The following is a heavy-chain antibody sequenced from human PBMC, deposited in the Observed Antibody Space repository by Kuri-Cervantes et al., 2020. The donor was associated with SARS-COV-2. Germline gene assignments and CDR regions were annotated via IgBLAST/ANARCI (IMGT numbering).Heavy chain of an antibody. CDR3: AREGSLRGMDV. V-gene: IGHV1-69*13. Sequence: SVKVSCKASGYTFTSYDIGWARQAPGQGLEWMGGIIPIFGTANYAQKFQGRVTITADESTSTAYMELSSLRSEDTAVYYCAREGSLRGMDVWGQGTTVTVSS. CDR2: IIPIFGTA. D-gene: IGHD2-15*01. J-gene: IGHJ6*02. CDR1: GYTFTSYD.